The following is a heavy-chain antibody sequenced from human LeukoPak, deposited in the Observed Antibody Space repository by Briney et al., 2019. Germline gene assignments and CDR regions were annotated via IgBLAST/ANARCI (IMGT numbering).Heavy chain of an antibody. CDR1: GFTFDDYA. CDR2: ISWNSGSI. Sequence: GGSLRLSCAASGFTFDDYAMHWVRQAPGKGLEWVSGISWNSGSIGYADSVKGRFTISRDNAKNSLYLQMSSLRAEDTALYYCAKGTTVTNPFDYWGQGTLVTVSS. D-gene: IGHD4-17*01. J-gene: IGHJ4*02. V-gene: IGHV3-9*01. CDR3: AKGTTVTNPFDY.